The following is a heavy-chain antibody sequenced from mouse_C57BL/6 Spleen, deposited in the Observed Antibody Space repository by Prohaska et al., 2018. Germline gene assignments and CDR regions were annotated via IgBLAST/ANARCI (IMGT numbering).Heavy chain of an antibody. CDR3: ARLLSFDY. V-gene: IGHV1-22*01. CDR2: INPNNGGT. Sequence: QSHGKSLEWIGYINPNNGGTSYNQKFKGKATLTVNMSSSTSYMERGSRTSEDAAVYYCARLLSFDYWGQGTTLTVAS. D-gene: IGHD6-1*01. J-gene: IGHJ2*01.